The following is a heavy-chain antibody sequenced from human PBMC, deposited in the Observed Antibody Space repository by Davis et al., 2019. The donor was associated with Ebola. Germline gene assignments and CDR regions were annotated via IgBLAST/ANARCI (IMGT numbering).Heavy chain of an antibody. CDR3: ARRLGVSMDTRHDY. Sequence: ASVKVSCKASGYTFTGYYMHWVRQAPGQGLEWMGWMNPNSGNTGYAQKFQGRVTMTRNTSISTAYMELSSLTSEDTAVYYCARRLGVSMDTRHDYWGQGTLVTVSS. J-gene: IGHJ4*02. D-gene: IGHD5-18*01. CDR1: GYTFTGYY. V-gene: IGHV1-8*02. CDR2: MNPNSGNT.